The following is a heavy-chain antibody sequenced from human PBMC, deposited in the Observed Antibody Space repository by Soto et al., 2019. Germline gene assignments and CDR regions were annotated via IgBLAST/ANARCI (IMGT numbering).Heavy chain of an antibody. CDR3: ARGSYDFWSGHILYRDYYYYMDV. CDR2: ISGSGGNT. D-gene: IGHD3-3*01. Sequence: GGSLRLSCAASGVTFSSYAMSWVRQAPGKGLEWVSTISGSGGNTYYADSVKGRFTISRDNSKNTLYLQMNSLRAEDTAVYYCARGSYDFWSGHILYRDYYYYMDVWGKGTTVTVSS. J-gene: IGHJ6*03. CDR1: GVTFSSYA. V-gene: IGHV3-23*01.